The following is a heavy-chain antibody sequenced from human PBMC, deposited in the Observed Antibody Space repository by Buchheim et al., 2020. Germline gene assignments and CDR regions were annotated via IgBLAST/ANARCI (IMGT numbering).Heavy chain of an antibody. Sequence: EVQLVQSGAEVKKSGESLKISCKGSGYSFTSHWIGWVRQMPGKGLEWMGIIYPGDSDTRYSPSFQGPVPISVDQSLSPAFLQWSSLKASDTAMYYCAGHEYTNFDYWGQGTL. CDR3: AGHEYTNFDY. D-gene: IGHD2/OR15-2a*01. V-gene: IGHV5-51*01. CDR1: GYSFTSHW. J-gene: IGHJ4*02. CDR2: IYPGDSDT.